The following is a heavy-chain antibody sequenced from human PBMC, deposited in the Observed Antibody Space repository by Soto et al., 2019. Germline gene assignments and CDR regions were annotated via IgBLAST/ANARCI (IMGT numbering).Heavy chain of an antibody. CDR1: GFTFSSYG. Sequence: QVQLVESGGGVVQPGRSLRLSCAASGFTFSSYGMHWVRQAPGMGLEWVAVISYDGSNKYYADSVKGRFTISRDNSKNTLYLQMNSLSAEDTAVYYCAKGGPDYAEYFQHWGQGTLVTVSS. J-gene: IGHJ1*01. D-gene: IGHD4-17*01. V-gene: IGHV3-30*18. CDR2: ISYDGSNK. CDR3: AKGGPDYAEYFQH.